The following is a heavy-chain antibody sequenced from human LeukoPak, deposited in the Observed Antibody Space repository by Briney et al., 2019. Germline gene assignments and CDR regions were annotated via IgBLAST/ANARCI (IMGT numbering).Heavy chain of an antibody. CDR1: GGSISSSSYF. CDR3: ARGGRRATMVRGVITHRFDP. D-gene: IGHD3-10*01. J-gene: IGHJ5*02. V-gene: IGHV4-39*07. CDR2: INHSGST. Sequence: PSETLSLTCTVSGGSISSSSYFWGWIRQPPGKGLEWIGEINHSGSTNYNPSLKSRVTISVDTSKNQFSLKLSSVTAADTAVYYCARGGRRATMVRGVITHRFDPWGQGTLVTVSS.